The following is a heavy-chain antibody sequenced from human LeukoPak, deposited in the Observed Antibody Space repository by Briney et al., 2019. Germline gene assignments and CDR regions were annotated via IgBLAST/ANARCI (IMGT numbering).Heavy chain of an antibody. CDR2: IIPIFGTA. CDR1: GGTFSSYA. CDR3: ARRRYARNYYDSSGYSLNWFDP. D-gene: IGHD3-22*01. V-gene: IGHV1-69*06. Sequence: ASVKVSCKASGGTFSSYAISWVRQAPGQGLEWMGGIIPIFGTANYAQKFQGRVTITADKSTSTAYMELRSLRSDDTAVYYCARRRYARNYYDSSGYSLNWFDPWGQGTLVTVSS. J-gene: IGHJ5*02.